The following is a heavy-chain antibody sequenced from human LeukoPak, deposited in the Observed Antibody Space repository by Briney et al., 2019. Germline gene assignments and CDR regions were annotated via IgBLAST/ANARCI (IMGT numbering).Heavy chain of an antibody. V-gene: IGHV3-53*01. D-gene: IGHD5-24*01. CDR2: TSSGGIT. CDR1: GFTFSSYS. Sequence: PGGSLRLSCAASGFTFSSYSMNWVRQAPGKGLEWVSVTSSGGITDYADSVQGRFIISRDTSKNTLYLQMNSLRVEDSAVYYCAREDSYKDAFDIWGQGTMVTVSS. CDR3: AREDSYKDAFDI. J-gene: IGHJ3*02.